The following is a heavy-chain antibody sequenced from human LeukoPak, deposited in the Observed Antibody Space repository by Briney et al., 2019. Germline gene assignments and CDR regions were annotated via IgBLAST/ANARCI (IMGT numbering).Heavy chain of an antibody. CDR2: MNPNSGNT. V-gene: IGHV1-8*01. D-gene: IGHD3-3*01. Sequence: ASVKVSCKASGYTFTSYDINWVRQATGQGLEWMGWMNPNSGNTGYAQKFQGRVTMTRNTSTSTAYMELSSLRSEDTAVYYCARGVRFLEWLLNRNWFDPWGQGTLVTVSS. J-gene: IGHJ5*02. CDR1: GYTFTSYD. CDR3: ARGVRFLEWLLNRNWFDP.